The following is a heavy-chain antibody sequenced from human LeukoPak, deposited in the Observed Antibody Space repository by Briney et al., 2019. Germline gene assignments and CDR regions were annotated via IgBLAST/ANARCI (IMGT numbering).Heavy chain of an antibody. D-gene: IGHD2-15*01. CDR1: GFIFSPYG. V-gene: IGHV3-48*01. CDR3: AREEYKMRGGYFDP. Sequence: GGSLRLSCAASGFIFSPYGMNWVRQAPGKGLEWISYITDSGSATYYADSVKGRFTISRDNAGNSLYLQMNSLRAEDTAIYYCAREEYKMRGGYFDPWGQGTLVTVSS. J-gene: IGHJ5*02. CDR2: ITDSGSAT.